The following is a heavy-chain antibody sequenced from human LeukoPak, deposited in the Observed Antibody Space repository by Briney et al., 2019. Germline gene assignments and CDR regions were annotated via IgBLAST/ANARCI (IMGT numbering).Heavy chain of an antibody. D-gene: IGHD6-19*01. CDR2: INTNTGNP. Sequence: ASVKVSCKASGYTFTSYAMNWVRQAPGQGLEWMGWINTNTGNPTYAQGFTGRFVFSLDTSVGTAYLQISSLKAEDTAVYYCARGIAVAGTTSYNFDYWGQGTLVTVSS. J-gene: IGHJ4*02. CDR1: GYTFTSYA. CDR3: ARGIAVAGTTSYNFDY. V-gene: IGHV7-4-1*02.